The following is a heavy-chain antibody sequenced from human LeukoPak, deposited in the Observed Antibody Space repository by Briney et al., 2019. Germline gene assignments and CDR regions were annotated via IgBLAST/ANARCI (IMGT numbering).Heavy chain of an antibody. V-gene: IGHV3-30*02. Sequence: PGGSLRLSCAASGFTFSSYGMHWVRQAPGKGLEWVAFIRYDGSNKYYADSVKGRFTISRDNSKNTLYLQMYSLRAEDTAVYYCAKDGARRVVVPAAKDYWGQGTLVTVSS. J-gene: IGHJ4*02. CDR1: GFTFSSYG. CDR3: AKDGARRVVVPAAKDY. D-gene: IGHD2-2*01. CDR2: IRYDGSNK.